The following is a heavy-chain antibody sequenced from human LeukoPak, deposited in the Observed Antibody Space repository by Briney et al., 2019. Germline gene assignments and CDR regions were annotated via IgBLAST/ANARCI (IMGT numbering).Heavy chain of an antibody. J-gene: IGHJ4*02. V-gene: IGHV3-23*01. CDR3: AKRGIMISIGGVYYFDY. CDR2: ISANSDST. Sequence: GGSLRLSCAASGFTFSSYAMSWVRQAPGKGLEWVSAISANSDSTYFADSVEGRFTISRDNSKNTLYLQMNSLRAEDTAVYYCAKRGIMISIGGVYYFDYWGQGTLVTVSS. CDR1: GFTFSSYA. D-gene: IGHD3-16*01.